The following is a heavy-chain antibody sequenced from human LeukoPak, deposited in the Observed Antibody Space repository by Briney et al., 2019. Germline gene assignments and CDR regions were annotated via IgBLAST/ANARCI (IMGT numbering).Heavy chain of an antibody. Sequence: GGSLRLSCAASRFTFSNYWMHWVRQVPGKGLVWVSSISSSSSYIYYADSVKGRFTISRDNAKNSLYLQMNSLRAEDTAVYYCARADKWLLLALDYWGQGTLVTVSS. J-gene: IGHJ4*02. CDR2: ISSSSSYI. CDR1: RFTFSNYW. CDR3: ARADKWLLLALDY. V-gene: IGHV3-21*01. D-gene: IGHD3-22*01.